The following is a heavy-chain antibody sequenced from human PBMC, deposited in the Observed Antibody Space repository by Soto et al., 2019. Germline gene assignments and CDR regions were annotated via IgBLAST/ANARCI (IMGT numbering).Heavy chain of an antibody. Sequence: QVQLQQWGAGLLKPSETLSLTCAVYGGSFSGYYWSWIRQPPGKGLEWIGEINHSGSTNYNPSLKSRVTLSVDTSKNQFSLKLSSVTAADTAVYYCESADSVAGTEYWGQGTLVTVSS. V-gene: IGHV4-34*01. CDR1: GGSFSGYY. CDR3: ESADSVAGTEY. D-gene: IGHD6-19*01. J-gene: IGHJ4*02. CDR2: INHSGST.